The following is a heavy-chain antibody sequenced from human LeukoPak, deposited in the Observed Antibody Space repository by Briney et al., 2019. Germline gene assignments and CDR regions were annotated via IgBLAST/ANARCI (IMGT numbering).Heavy chain of an antibody. Sequence: SETLSLACTVSGGSISSYYWSWIRHPPGKGLERIGYIYTSESTNYNPSLRSRITISVATAKYQFSLKLRSVTAADTAVYYCARLPWRCSSWSYSDAFDIWGQGTMVTVSS. J-gene: IGHJ3*02. CDR3: ARLPWRCSSWSYSDAFDI. CDR1: GGSISSYY. CDR2: IYTSEST. D-gene: IGHD6-13*01. V-gene: IGHV4-4*09.